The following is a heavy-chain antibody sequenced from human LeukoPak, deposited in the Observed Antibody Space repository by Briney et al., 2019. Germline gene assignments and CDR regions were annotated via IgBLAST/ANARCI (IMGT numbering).Heavy chain of an antibody. CDR3: TRVGYIDEGIDY. D-gene: IGHD5-24*01. CDR1: GFIFDSYS. CDR2: IKQDGSKK. J-gene: IGHJ4*02. Sequence: PGGSLRLSCAASGFIFDSYSMNWVRQAPGKGLEWVANIKQDGSKKSYVDSVKGRFTISRDNAKNSLYLQMNSLRAEDTAIYYCTRVGYIDEGIDYWGQGTLVTVSS. V-gene: IGHV3-7*04.